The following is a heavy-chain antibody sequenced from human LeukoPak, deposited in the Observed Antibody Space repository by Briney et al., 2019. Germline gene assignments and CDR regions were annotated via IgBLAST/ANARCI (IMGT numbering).Heavy chain of an antibody. Sequence: GGSLRLSCAASGFTFSSYGMHWVRQAPGKGLEWVAFIRYDGSNKYYADSVKGRFTISRDNSKNTLYLEMSSLRVEDTAVYFCAKEEFFEWFADYRADFWGQGTLVAVSS. CDR1: GFTFSSYG. D-gene: IGHD3-10*01. CDR3: AKEEFFEWFADYRADF. J-gene: IGHJ4*02. CDR2: IRYDGSNK. V-gene: IGHV3-30*02.